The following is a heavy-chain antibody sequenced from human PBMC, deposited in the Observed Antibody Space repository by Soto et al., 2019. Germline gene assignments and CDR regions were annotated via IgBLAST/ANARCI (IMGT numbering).Heavy chain of an antibody. D-gene: IGHD1-1*01. V-gene: IGHV3-23*01. J-gene: IGHJ4*02. CDR2: ITDSGGDA. Sequence: GGSLRLSCVASGVTFGRRAMSWVRQAPGEGLEWVSTITDSGGDAKYADSVKGRFTISRDNAKNSLFLQMNSLRDDDTAVYYCARTGDGHHDFLDYWGQGALVTVSS. CDR3: ARTGDGHHDFLDY. CDR1: GVTFGRRA.